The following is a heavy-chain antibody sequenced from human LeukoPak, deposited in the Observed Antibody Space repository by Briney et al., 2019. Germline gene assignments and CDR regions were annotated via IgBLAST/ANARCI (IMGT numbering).Heavy chain of an antibody. CDR3: TTAPDYGDYEDY. CDR2: IKSKTDGGTT. CDR1: GFTFSNAW. D-gene: IGHD4-17*01. J-gene: IGHJ4*02. V-gene: IGHV3-15*01. Sequence: PGGSLRLSCAASGFTFSNAWMSWVRQAPGKGLEWVGRIKSKTDGGTTDYAAPVKGRFTISRDDSKNALYLQMNSLKTEDTAVYYFTTAPDYGDYEDYWGQGTLVTVSS.